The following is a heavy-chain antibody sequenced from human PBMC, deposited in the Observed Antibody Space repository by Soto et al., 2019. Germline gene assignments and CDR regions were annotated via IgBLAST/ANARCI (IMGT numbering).Heavy chain of an antibody. Sequence: SETLSLACTVSGGSISSSSYYWGWIRQPPGKGLEWIGSIYYSGSTYYNPSLKSRVTISVDTSKNQFSLKLSSVTAADTAVYYCARVNWNVRPIYYYYYGMDVWGQGTTVTVSS. CDR1: GGSISSSSYY. CDR2: IYYSGST. CDR3: ARVNWNVRPIYYYYYGMDV. V-gene: IGHV4-39*01. J-gene: IGHJ6*02. D-gene: IGHD1-20*01.